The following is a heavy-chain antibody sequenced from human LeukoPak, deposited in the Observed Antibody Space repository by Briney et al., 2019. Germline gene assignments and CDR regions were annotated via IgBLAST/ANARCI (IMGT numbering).Heavy chain of an antibody. J-gene: IGHJ4*02. Sequence: ASVKVSRKASGYTFTSYAMHWVRQAPGQRLEWMGWINAGNGNTKYSQEFQGRVTITRDTSASTAYMELSSLRSEDMAVYYCARDFDSSGSNRGGDYWGQGTLVTVSS. D-gene: IGHD3-22*01. CDR1: GYTFTSYA. V-gene: IGHV1-3*03. CDR2: INAGNGNT. CDR3: ARDFDSSGSNRGGDY.